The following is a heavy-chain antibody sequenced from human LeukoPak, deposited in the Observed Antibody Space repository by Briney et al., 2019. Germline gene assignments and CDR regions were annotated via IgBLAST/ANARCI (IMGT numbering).Heavy chain of an antibody. Sequence: GGSLRLSCATSGFTFSSYAMSWVRQAPGKGLEWVSAISGSGGSTYYADSVKGRFTISRDNSKNTLYLQMNSLRAEDTAVYYCAKDFGCSSTSCYSYFDYWGQGTLVTVSS. CDR2: ISGSGGST. CDR1: GFTFSSYA. D-gene: IGHD2-2*01. V-gene: IGHV3-23*01. CDR3: AKDFGCSSTSCYSYFDY. J-gene: IGHJ4*02.